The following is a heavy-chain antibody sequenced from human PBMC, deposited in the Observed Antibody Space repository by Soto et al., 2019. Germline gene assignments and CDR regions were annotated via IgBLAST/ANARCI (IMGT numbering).Heavy chain of an antibody. V-gene: IGHV4-30-2*01. J-gene: IGHJ6*02. CDR1: GGSISSGGYS. CDR3: ARRNWNDWNGMDV. D-gene: IGHD1-1*01. Sequence: SETLSLTCAVSGGSISSGGYSWSWIRQPPGKGLEWIGEINHSGSTNYNPSLKSRVTISVDTSKNQFSLKLSSVTAADTAVYYCARRNWNDWNGMDVWGQGTTVTVSS. CDR2: INHSGST.